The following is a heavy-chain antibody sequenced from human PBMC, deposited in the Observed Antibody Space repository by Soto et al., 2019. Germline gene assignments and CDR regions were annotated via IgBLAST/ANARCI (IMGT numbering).Heavy chain of an antibody. J-gene: IGHJ5*02. Sequence: EMQLVESGGGLVQPGGSLRLSCAASGFTFSDHYMDWVRQAPGTGLEWVGRIRNKANSYATEYAASVKGRFTISRDDSKNLLYLQKNSLRTEQTAVYYCARDTLIAGAAGARLWFDPWRQGTLVTVSS. CDR3: ARDTLIAGAAGARLWFDP. CDR2: IRNKANSYAT. D-gene: IGHD2-15*01. CDR1: GFTFSDHY. V-gene: IGHV3-72*01.